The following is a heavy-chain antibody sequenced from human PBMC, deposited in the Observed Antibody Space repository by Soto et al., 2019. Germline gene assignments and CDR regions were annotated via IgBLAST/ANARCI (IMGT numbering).Heavy chain of an antibody. CDR2: IYYSGSN. CDR1: GGSTSSYY. J-gene: IGHJ4*02. CDR3: AAPPRY. V-gene: IGHV4-59*01. Sequence: QVQLQESGPGLVKPSETLSLTCSVSGGSTSSYYWSWIRQPPGKGLEWIGDIYYSGSNDNSPSLMSRVTMSIDTSQNQVSLKLTSVTTADTAVYYCAAPPRYWGQGTLVTVSS.